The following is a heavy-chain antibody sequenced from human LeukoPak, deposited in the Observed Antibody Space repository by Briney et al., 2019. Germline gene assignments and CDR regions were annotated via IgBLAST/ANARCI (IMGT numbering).Heavy chain of an antibody. CDR2: IYTSGST. V-gene: IGHV4-4*07. D-gene: IGHD6-6*01. CDR3: ARDRIAARMGFDY. J-gene: IGHJ4*02. CDR1: GGSISGYY. Sequence: PSETLSLTCTVSGGSISGYYWSWIRQPAGKGLEWIGRIYTSGSTNYNPSLKGRVTMSVDTSKNQFSLKLSSVTAADTAVYYCARDRIAARMGFDYWGQGTLVTVSS.